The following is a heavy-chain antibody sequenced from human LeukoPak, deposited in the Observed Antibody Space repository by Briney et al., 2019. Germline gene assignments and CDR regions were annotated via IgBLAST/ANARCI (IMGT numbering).Heavy chain of an antibody. CDR3: AKAPVTSCRGAYCYPFDS. CDR1: GFTLSTYA. V-gene: IGHV3-23*01. CDR2: TSSSDAGT. J-gene: IGHJ4*02. D-gene: IGHD2-21*01. Sequence: HSGGSLRLSCAASGFTLSTYAMSWVRQTPGKGLEWVAATSSSDAGTYHADSVRGRFTISRDNSENTLYLQMNSLRAEDAAVYFCAKAPVTSCRGAYCYPFDSWGQGTLVTVSS.